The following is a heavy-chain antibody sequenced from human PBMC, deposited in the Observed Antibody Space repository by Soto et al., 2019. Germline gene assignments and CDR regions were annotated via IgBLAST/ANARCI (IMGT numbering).Heavy chain of an antibody. D-gene: IGHD2-15*01. CDR2: IYSGTT. CDR3: AREDSGAFFDF. CDR1: GGSIISGGYS. V-gene: IGHV4-30-2*01. J-gene: IGHJ4*02. Sequence: PSETLSLTCAVSGGSIISGGYSWSWIRQPPGKGLEWIGYIYSGTTHYNPSLESRVTIAMDRSKNQVSLSLKSVTAADTAVYYCAREDSGAFFDFGGQGTLVTVSS.